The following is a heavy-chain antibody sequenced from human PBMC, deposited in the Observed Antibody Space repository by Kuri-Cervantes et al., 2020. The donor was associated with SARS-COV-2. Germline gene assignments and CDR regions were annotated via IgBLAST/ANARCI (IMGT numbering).Heavy chain of an antibody. CDR3: AKQPRNKLELRFLESRYFDY. D-gene: IGHD1-7*01. CDR1: GFTFSSYA. Sequence: GGSLRLSCAASGFTFSSYAMSWVRQAPGKGLGWVSAISGSGGSTYYADSVKGRFTISRDNSKNTLYLQMNSLRAEDTAVYYCAKQPRNKLELRFLESRYFDYWGQGTLVTVSS. J-gene: IGHJ4*02. V-gene: IGHV3-23*01. CDR2: ISGSGGST.